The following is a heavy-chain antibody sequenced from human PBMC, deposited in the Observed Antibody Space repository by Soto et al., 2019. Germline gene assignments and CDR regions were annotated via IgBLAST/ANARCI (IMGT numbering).Heavy chain of an antibody. V-gene: IGHV4-30-2*01. J-gene: IGHJ4*02. CDR2: IYHSGST. Sequence: SETLSLTCAVSGGSISSGGYSWSWIRQPPGKGLEWIGYIYHSGSTYYNPSLKSRVTISVDRSKNQFSLKLSSVTAADTAMYYCARGAYCTNGVCSFDYWGQGTLVTVSS. D-gene: IGHD2-8*01. CDR1: GGSISSGGYS. CDR3: ARGAYCTNGVCSFDY.